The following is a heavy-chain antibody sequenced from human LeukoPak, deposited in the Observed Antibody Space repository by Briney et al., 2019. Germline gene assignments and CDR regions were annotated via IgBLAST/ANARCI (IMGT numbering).Heavy chain of an antibody. V-gene: IGHV4-4*07. CDR2: IYTSGST. J-gene: IGHJ4*02. Sequence: SETLSLTCTVSGGSISSYYWSWIRQPAGKGLEWIGRIYTSGSTNYNPSLKSRVTISVDKSKNQFSLKLSSVTAADTAVYYCARDTAVAGTEDYWGQGTLVTVSS. D-gene: IGHD6-19*01. CDR1: GGSISSYY. CDR3: ARDTAVAGTEDY.